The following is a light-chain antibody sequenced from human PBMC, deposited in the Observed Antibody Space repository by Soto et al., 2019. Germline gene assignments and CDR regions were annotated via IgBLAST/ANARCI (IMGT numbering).Light chain of an antibody. J-gene: IGKJ4*01. CDR3: QQYSVWPLT. Sequence: DIVLTQSRDTLSVSPGERAALSGRASQSVSNNLAWYQQKPGQPPRLLIFGASTRATGIPARFSGSGSEAEFALTISTLQSEDFAVYYCQQYSVWPLTFGGGTKVDI. V-gene: IGKV3D-15*01. CDR2: GAS. CDR1: QSVSNN.